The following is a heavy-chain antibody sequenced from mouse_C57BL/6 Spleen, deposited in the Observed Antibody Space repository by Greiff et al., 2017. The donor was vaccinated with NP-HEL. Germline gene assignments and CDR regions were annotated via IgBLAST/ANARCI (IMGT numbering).Heavy chain of an antibody. V-gene: IGHV1-61*01. CDR2: IYPSDSET. CDR3: GRRDSSGYLDD. CDR1: GYTFTSYW. Sequence: QVQLQQPGAELVRPGSSVKLSCKASGYTFTSYWMDWVKQRPGQGLEWIGNIYPSDSETHYNQKFKDKATLTVDKSSSTAYMQLSSLTSEDSAVYYCGRRDSSGYLDDWGQGTTLTVAT. J-gene: IGHJ2*01. D-gene: IGHD3-2*02.